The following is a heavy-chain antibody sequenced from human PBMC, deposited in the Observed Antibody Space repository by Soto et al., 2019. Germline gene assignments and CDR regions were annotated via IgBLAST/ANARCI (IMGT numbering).Heavy chain of an antibody. CDR2: ISYDGSNK. V-gene: IGHV3-30*18. CDR1: GFTFSSYG. CDR3: AKIRGFGELLLTLFDY. D-gene: IGHD3-10*01. Sequence: GGSLRLSCAASGFTFSSYGMHWVRQAPGKGLEWVAVISYDGSNKYYADSVKGRFTISRDNSKNTLYLQMNSLRAEDTAVYYCAKIRGFGELLLTLFDYWGQGTLVTVSS. J-gene: IGHJ4*02.